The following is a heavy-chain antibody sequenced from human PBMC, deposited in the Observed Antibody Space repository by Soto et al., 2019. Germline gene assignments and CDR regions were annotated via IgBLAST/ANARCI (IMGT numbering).Heavy chain of an antibody. V-gene: IGHV4-39*01. CDR3: ARHEVDYYGSGTNWFDP. D-gene: IGHD3-10*01. CDR1: GGSISSSSYY. Sequence: SETLSLTCTVSGGSISSSSYYWGWIRQPPXKGLEWIGSIYYSGSTYYNPSLKSRVTISVDTSKNQFSLKLSSVTAADTAVYYCARHEVDYYGSGTNWFDPWGQGTLVTVSS. J-gene: IGHJ5*02. CDR2: IYYSGST.